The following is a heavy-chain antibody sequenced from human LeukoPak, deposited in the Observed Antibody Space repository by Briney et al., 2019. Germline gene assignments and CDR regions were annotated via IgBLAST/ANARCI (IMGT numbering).Heavy chain of an antibody. CDR3: ARGLISGEQWQDLPDY. D-gene: IGHD6-19*01. J-gene: IGHJ4*02. CDR1: GFTFSSYS. CDR2: ISSSSSYI. V-gene: IGHV3-21*01. Sequence: GGSLRLSCAASGFTFSSYSMNWVRQAPGKGLEWVSSISSSSSYIYYADSVKGRFTISRDNAKNSLYLQMNSLRAEDTAVYYCARGLISGEQWQDLPDYWGQGTLVTVSS.